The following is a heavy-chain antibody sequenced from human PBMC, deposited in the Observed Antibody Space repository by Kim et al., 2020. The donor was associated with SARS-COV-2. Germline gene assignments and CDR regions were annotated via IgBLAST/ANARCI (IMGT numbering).Heavy chain of an antibody. V-gene: IGHV3-11*06. J-gene: IGHJ5*02. Sequence: GKGRFTISRDNAKDPLYLHMNSLKAEDSAVYYCARVNVLLWFEDVNWFDHWGQGTLVTVSS. D-gene: IGHD3-10*01. CDR3: ARVNVLLWFEDVNWFDH.